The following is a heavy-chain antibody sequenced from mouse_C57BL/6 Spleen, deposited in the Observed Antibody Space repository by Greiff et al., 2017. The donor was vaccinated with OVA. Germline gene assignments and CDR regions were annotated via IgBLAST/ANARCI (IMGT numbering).Heavy chain of an antibody. CDR1: GYTFTDYN. CDR3: ARRDLDSLWFAY. J-gene: IGHJ3*01. Sequence: VQLQQSGPELVKPGASVKIPCKASGYTFTDYNMDWVKQSHGKSLEWIGDINPNNGGTIYNQKFKGKATLTVDKSSSTAYMELRSLTSEDTAVYYCARRDLDSLWFAYWGQGTLVTVSA. CDR2: INPNNGGT. D-gene: IGHD6-2*01. V-gene: IGHV1-18*01.